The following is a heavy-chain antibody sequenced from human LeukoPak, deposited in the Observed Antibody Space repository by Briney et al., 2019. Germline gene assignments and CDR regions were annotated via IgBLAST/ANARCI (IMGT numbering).Heavy chain of an antibody. J-gene: IGHJ6*02. Sequence: GASVKLSFSAAAYTFTCYYMHWVRQAPGQGLERMGWINPNSGGTNYSQMFQGSVTITRDTSISTVYMELSRLRSDDTAVYYCARDGLEAPGIDVWGQGTTVTVSS. CDR3: ARDGLEAPGIDV. V-gene: IGHV1-2*02. CDR1: AYTFTCYY. CDR2: INPNSGGT. D-gene: IGHD1-1*01.